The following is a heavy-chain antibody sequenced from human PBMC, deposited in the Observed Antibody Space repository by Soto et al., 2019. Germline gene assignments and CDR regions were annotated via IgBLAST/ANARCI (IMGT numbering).Heavy chain of an antibody. CDR2: ISSSGSTI. CDR3: ARRYCRGGSCYDYCDYMDV. Sequence: QVQLVESGGGLVKPGGSLRLSCAASGFTFSDYYMSWIRQAPGKGLEWVSYISSSGSTIYYADSVKGRFTISRDNAKKSLYLQMNSLRAEDTAVYYCARRYCRGGSCYDYCDYMDVWGKGTTVTVSS. CDR1: GFTFSDYY. D-gene: IGHD2-15*01. V-gene: IGHV3-11*01. J-gene: IGHJ6*03.